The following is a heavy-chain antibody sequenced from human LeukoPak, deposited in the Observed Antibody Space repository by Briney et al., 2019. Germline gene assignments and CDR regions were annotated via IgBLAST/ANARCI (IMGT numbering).Heavy chain of an antibody. J-gene: IGHJ5*02. CDR3: ARSGSSYWYSGWFDP. CDR1: GFTVSSNY. CDR2: IYSGGST. Sequence: GGSLRLSCAASGFTVSSNYMSWVRQAPGKGLEWVSVIYSGGSTYYADSVKGRFTISRDNSKNTLYLQMNSLRAEDTAVYYCARSGSSYWYSGWFDPWGQGTLVTVSS. D-gene: IGHD2-15*01. V-gene: IGHV3-53*01.